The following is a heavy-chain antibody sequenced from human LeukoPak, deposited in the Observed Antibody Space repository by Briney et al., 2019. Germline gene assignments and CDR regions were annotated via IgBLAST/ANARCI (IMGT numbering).Heavy chain of an antibody. V-gene: IGHV4-34*01. J-gene: IGHJ4*02. D-gene: IGHD2-2*01. Sequence: SETLSLTCAVYGVSFSGYYWSWIRQPPGKGLEWIGEINHSGSTNYNPSLKSRVTISVDTSKNQFSLKLSSVTAADTAVYYCARGHCSSTSCYVFSVDYWGQGTLVTVSS. CDR2: INHSGST. CDR1: GVSFSGYY. CDR3: ARGHCSSTSCYVFSVDY.